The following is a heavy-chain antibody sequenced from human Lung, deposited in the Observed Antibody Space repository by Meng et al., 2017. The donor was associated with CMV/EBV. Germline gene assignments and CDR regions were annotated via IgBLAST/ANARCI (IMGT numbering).Heavy chain of an antibody. V-gene: IGHV3-11*04. Sequence: LSCAASGFNFDDYYMTWIRQAPGKGLEWISYISSSGGIRYYADSVKGRFSISRDNAEKSLFLEMSSLRDDDTAVYFCARDSGAVSNFLDTWGQGTLVT. CDR3: ARDSGAVSNFLDT. J-gene: IGHJ5*02. D-gene: IGHD3-10*01. CDR1: GFNFDDYY. CDR2: ISSSGGIR.